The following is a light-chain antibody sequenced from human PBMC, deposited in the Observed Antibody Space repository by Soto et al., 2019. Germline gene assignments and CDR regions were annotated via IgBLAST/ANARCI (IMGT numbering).Light chain of an antibody. CDR2: EGS. J-gene: IGLJ1*01. CDR1: SSDVGSYNL. CDR3: RSYAGSSVYV. Sequence: QSVLTQPASVSGSPGQSITISCTGTSSDVGSYNLVSWYQQHPGKAPKLMIYEGSKRPSGVSNRFSGSKSGNTASLTISGLQAEDEADYYCRSYAGSSVYVFGTGTKVTV. V-gene: IGLV2-23*01.